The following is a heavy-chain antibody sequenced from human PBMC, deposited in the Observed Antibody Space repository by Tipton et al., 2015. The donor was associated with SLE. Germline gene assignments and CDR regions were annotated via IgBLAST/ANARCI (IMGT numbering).Heavy chain of an antibody. D-gene: IGHD2-15*01. CDR1: GFTFDDYA. J-gene: IGHJ3*02. CDR3: AARDGYCSGGSCLDAFDI. V-gene: IGHV3-48*01. Sequence: GSLRLSCAASGFTFDDYAMHWVRQAPGKGLEWVSYISSSSSTIYYADSVKGRFTISRDNSKNTLYLQMNSLRAEDTAVYYCAARDGYCSGGSCLDAFDIWGQGTMVTVSS. CDR2: ISSSSSTI.